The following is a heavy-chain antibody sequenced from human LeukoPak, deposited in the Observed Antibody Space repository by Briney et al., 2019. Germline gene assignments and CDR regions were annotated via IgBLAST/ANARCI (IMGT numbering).Heavy chain of an antibody. CDR3: ARHDYYEES. V-gene: IGHV4-39*07. J-gene: IGHJ5*02. D-gene: IGHD3-22*01. Sequence: PSETLSLTCTVSGGSISSSSYYWSWIRQPPGKGLEWIGEINHSGSTNYNPSLKSRVTISVDTSKNQFSLKLSSVTAADTAVYYCARHDYYEESWGQGTLVTVSS. CDR1: GGSISSSSYY. CDR2: INHSGST.